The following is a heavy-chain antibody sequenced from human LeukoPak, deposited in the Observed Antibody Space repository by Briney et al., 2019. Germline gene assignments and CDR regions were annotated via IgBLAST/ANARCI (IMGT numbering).Heavy chain of an antibody. D-gene: IGHD1/OR15-1a*01. V-gene: IGHV1-2*02. Sequence: ASVTVSCQPSGYTFTGYYMHWVRQAPGPGLEWMGWINPNSGGTNHAQKFQGRVTMTRDTSNSTASMEVNRLTSDDAAVFYWATLEQLLGPDYWGQGTLVTVSS. CDR2: INPNSGGT. J-gene: IGHJ4*02. CDR3: ATLEQLLGPDY. CDR1: GYTFTGYY.